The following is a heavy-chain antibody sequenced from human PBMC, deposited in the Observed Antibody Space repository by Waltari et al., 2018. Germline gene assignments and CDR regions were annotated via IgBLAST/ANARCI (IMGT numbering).Heavy chain of an antibody. V-gene: IGHV1-8*01. CDR1: GYSFTSYD. CDR2: INPHSGEV. D-gene: IGHD3-22*01. Sequence: LQLVQSGAEVKKPGASVKVSFEASGYSFTSYDVNWVRQATGQGLEWMGWINPHSGEVGYTQRFQGRITMTRNTSINTVYMELSSLTADDTATYYCSDSSGPWGQGTLVTVSS. J-gene: IGHJ5*02. CDR3: SDSSGP.